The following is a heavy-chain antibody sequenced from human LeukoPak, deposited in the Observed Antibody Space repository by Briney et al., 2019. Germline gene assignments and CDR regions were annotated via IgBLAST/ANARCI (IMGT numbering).Heavy chain of an antibody. V-gene: IGHV4-59*08. J-gene: IGHJ4*02. CDR1: GAPISSYY. CDR3: ARHTTVVQPHYFDY. Sequence: SETLSLTCTVSGAPISSYYCSWIRQPPGKGLELIGYIFYSGNTNYNPSLKRRVTMSLGTSKNLFSLRLTSVTAADPAVYSCARHTTVVQPHYFDYWGQGALVTVSS. D-gene: IGHD4-17*01. CDR2: IFYSGNT.